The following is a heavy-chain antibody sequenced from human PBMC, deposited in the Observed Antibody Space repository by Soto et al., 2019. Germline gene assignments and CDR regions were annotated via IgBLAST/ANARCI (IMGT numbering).Heavy chain of an antibody. CDR2: IYYSGST. J-gene: IGHJ4*02. D-gene: IGHD2-15*01. CDR3: ARGYCSGGSCYSPPSY. CDR1: GGSISSYY. Sequence: SQTLSLTCTVSGGSISSYYWSWIRQPPGKGLEWIGYIYYSGSTNYNPSLKSRVTISVDTSKNQFSLKLSSVTAADTAVYYCARGYCSGGSCYSPPSYWGQGTLVTVSS. V-gene: IGHV4-59*01.